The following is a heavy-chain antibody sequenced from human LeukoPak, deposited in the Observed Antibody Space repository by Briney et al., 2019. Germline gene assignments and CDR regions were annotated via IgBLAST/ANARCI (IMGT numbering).Heavy chain of an antibody. CDR3: TRDASDIVAVPAAVGPFDL. J-gene: IGHJ4*02. Sequence: EGSLRLSCAASGFTFSSYAMYWVRRTPGKGLEYVSVISGNGVSTHYATSVKGRFSISRDNSKNTLYLQMGSLRGEDMGVYFCTRDASDIVAVPAAVGPFDLWGQGTLVTVSS. V-gene: IGHV3-64*01. CDR2: ISGNGVST. CDR1: GFTFSSYA. D-gene: IGHD2-2*01.